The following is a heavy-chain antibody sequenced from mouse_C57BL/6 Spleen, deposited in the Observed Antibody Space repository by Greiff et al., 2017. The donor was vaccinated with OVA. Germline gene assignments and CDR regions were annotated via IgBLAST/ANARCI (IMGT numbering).Heavy chain of an antibody. CDR3: ARPSYDGYYDWFAY. CDR1: GYTFTSYW. J-gene: IGHJ3*01. CDR2: IDPSDSYT. D-gene: IGHD2-3*01. V-gene: IGHV1-69*01. Sequence: VQLQQPGAELVMPGASVKLSCKASGYTFTSYWMHWVKQRPGQGLEWIGEIDPSDSYTNYNQKFKGKSTLTVDKSSSTAYMQLSSLTSEDSAVYYCARPSYDGYYDWFAYWGQGTLGTVSA.